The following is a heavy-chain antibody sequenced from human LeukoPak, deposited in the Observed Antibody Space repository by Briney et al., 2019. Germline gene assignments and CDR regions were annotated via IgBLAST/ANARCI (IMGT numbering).Heavy chain of an antibody. D-gene: IGHD2-15*01. CDR2: IYYSGST. J-gene: IGHJ3*02. CDR3: ARVLGGSPPYDAFDI. Sequence: SETLSLTCTVSGGSVSSGSYYWSWIRQPPGKGLEWIGYIYYSGSTNYNPSLKSRVTISVDTSKNRFSLKLSSVTAADTAVYYFARVLGGSPPYDAFDIWGQGTMVTVSS. V-gene: IGHV4-61*01. CDR1: GGSVSSGSYY.